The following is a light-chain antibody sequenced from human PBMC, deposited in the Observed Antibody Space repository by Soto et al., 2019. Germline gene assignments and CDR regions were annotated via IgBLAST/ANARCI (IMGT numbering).Light chain of an antibody. CDR1: ESVRRW. CDR3: QQYDNYRA. Sequence: DLQMTQSPSTLSASIGDRVTITCRASESVRRWLAWYQQKPGKAPKLLIYDASTLESGVPSRFSGSGSGTEFTLAISSLQPDDFATYYCQQYDNYRAFGQGTKVDIK. V-gene: IGKV1-5*01. CDR2: DAS. J-gene: IGKJ1*01.